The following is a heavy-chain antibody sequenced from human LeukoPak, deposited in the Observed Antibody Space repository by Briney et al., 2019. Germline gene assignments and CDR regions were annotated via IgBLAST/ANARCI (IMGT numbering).Heavy chain of an antibody. Sequence: PGGSLRLSCAASGFTLSSYAMTWVRQAPGKGLEWVSTIIGSGSSTFYADSVKGRFTISRDNSKNMLYLQVSSLRVEDTAVYHCAKGLFGSSNYYFEYWGQGTLVTVSA. D-gene: IGHD6-13*01. CDR2: IIGSGSST. J-gene: IGHJ4*02. V-gene: IGHV3-23*01. CDR1: GFTLSSYA. CDR3: AKGLFGSSNYYFEY.